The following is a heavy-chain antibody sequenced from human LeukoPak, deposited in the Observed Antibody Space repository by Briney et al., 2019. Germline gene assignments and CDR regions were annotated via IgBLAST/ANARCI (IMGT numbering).Heavy chain of an antibody. V-gene: IGHV1-2*02. Sequence: ASVKVSCKASGYTFTGYYMHWVRQAPGQGLEWMGWINPNSGGTNYAQKFQGRVPMTRDTSISTAYMELSRLRSDDTAVYYCAKEPYSSSWSSIDCWGQGTLVTVSA. CDR3: AKEPYSSSWSSIDC. CDR2: INPNSGGT. D-gene: IGHD6-13*01. CDR1: GYTFTGYY. J-gene: IGHJ4*02.